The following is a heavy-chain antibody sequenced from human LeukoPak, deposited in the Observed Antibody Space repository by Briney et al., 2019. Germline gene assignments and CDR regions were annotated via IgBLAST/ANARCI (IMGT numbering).Heavy chain of an antibody. V-gene: IGHV3-53*04. CDR3: ARGVGAVSNIDY. CDR1: GFTVSSNY. D-gene: IGHD2/OR15-2a*01. CDR2: IYSGGST. J-gene: IGHJ4*02. Sequence: PGGSLRLSCAASGFTVSSNYMSWVRQAPGKGLEWVSIIYSGGSTYYADSVKGRFTISRHNSKNTLYPQMNSLRAEDTAAYYCARGVGAVSNIDYWGQGTLVTVSS.